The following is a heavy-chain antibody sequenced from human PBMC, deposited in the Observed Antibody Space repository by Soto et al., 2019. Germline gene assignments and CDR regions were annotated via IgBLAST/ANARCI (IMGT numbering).Heavy chain of an antibody. V-gene: IGHV3-15*04. CDR1: GLSFPNAW. CDR3: ATDRGDY. Sequence: EVQLVESGGGLVKPGESLRLSCATSGLSFPNAWMNWVRQAPGKGLEWVGRIERKSQGGTTDYSAPVKGRFSISRDDSKETVYLQMNSLKPEDTAVYYCATDRGDYWGQGALVTVSS. CDR2: IERKSQGGTT. J-gene: IGHJ4*02.